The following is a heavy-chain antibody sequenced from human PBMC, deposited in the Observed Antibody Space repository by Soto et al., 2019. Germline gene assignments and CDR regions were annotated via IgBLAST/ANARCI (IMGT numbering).Heavy chain of an antibody. D-gene: IGHD3-22*01. V-gene: IGHV1-18*04. CDR1: GCTFTSNG. Sequence: GSSVMVSCKASGCTFTSNGMSWARQAPGQEIEWMVWIDAYNGNTNYAQNLHCRVTMTTDTSTSTAYMELKSLRSDDTAGSYCARDQSTAIASPFDYWG. CDR2: IDAYNGNT. J-gene: IGHJ4*01. CDR3: ARDQSTAIASPFDY.